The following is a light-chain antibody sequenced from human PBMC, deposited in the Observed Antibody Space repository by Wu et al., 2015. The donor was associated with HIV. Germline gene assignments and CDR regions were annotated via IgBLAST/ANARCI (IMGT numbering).Light chain of an antibody. V-gene: IGKV1-13*02. CDR1: QGIGRS. Sequence: AIQLTQSPSSLSAPLGDRVTITCRASQGIGRSLAWYQQKPGKTPELLIYDASTLGSGVPSRFSGSASGTDFTLTISSLRPEDFATYYCQQFKTYPLTFGGGTKVEIK. CDR3: QQFKTYPLT. CDR2: DAS. J-gene: IGKJ4*01.